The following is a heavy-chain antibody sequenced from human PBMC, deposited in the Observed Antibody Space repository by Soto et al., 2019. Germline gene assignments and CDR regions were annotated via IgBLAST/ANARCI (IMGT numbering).Heavy chain of an antibody. V-gene: IGHV4-4*02. CDR2: IYHSGST. CDR3: ARGPPTYTVTSYYFDY. CDR1: GDSISSYW. D-gene: IGHD4-17*01. Sequence: SETLSLTCTVSGDSISSYWWSWVRQPPGKGLEWIGEIYHSGSTIYNPSLKSRVTISVDKSKNQFSLKLSSVTAADTAVYYCARGPPTYTVTSYYFDYWGQGTLVTVSS. J-gene: IGHJ4*02.